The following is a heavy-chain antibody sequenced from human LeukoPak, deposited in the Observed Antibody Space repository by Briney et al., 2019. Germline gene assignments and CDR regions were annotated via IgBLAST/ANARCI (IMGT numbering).Heavy chain of an antibody. J-gene: IGHJ4*02. CDR1: GFTFSSYA. D-gene: IGHD3-16*02. CDR3: AKDLQGHYDYVWGSYRLFDY. V-gene: IGHV3-23*01. Sequence: PGGSLRLSXAASGFTFSSYAMSWVRQAPGKGLEWVSAISGSGGSTYYADSVKGRFTISRDNSKNTLYLQMNSLRAEDTAVYYCAKDLQGHYDYVWGSYRLFDYWGQGTLVTVSS. CDR2: ISGSGGST.